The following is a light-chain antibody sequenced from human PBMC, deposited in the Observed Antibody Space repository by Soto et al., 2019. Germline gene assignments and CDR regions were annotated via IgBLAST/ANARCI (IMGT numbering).Light chain of an antibody. CDR3: QQYNNWPPT. CDR2: GAS. Sequence: IVLTQSPATLSLSPGERATLSCRASQSVSSYLAWYQQKPGQAPRLLIFGASSRATGIPARFSGSGSGTEFTLAISSLQSEDFALYYCQQYNNWPPTFGQGTKVDNK. CDR1: QSVSSY. J-gene: IGKJ1*01. V-gene: IGKV3-15*01.